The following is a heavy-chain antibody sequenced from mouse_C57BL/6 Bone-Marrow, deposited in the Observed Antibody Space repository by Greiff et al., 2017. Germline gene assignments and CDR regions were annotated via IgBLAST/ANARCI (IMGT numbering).Heavy chain of an antibody. CDR1: GFTFSSYA. V-gene: IGHV5-4*01. D-gene: IGHD2-3*01. J-gene: IGHJ1*03. CDR2: ISDGGSYT. Sequence: EVKLMESGGGLVKPGGSLKLSCAASGFTFSSYAMSWVRQTPGKRLEWVATISDGGSYTYYPDNVKGQFTIARDNAKNNLYLQMSQLKSEDTAMYYCARDKGYYDRDWYFDVWGTGTTVTVSS. CDR3: ARDKGYYDRDWYFDV.